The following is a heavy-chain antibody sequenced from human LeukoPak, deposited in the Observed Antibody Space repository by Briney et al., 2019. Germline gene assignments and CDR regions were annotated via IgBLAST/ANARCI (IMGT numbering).Heavy chain of an antibody. CDR3: ARVHYDPPLLYYYMDV. D-gene: IGHD3-22*01. CDR1: GGTFSSYA. J-gene: IGHJ6*03. V-gene: IGHV1-69*01. CDR2: IIPIFGTA. Sequence: GSSVKVSCKASGGTFSSYAISWVRQAPGQGLEWMGGIIPIFGTANYAQKFQGRVTITADESTSTAYMELSSLRSEDTAVYYCARVHYDPPLLYYYMDVWGKGTTVTISS.